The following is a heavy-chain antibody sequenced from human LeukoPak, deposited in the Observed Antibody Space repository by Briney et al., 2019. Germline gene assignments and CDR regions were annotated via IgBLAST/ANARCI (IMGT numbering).Heavy chain of an antibody. V-gene: IGHV4-34*01. CDR3: VGGPGNYYYHYMDV. Sequence: SETLSLTCAVYGGSFSGYYWSWIRQPPGKGLEWIGEINHSGSTNYNPSLKSRVTISVDTSKNQFSLKLSSVTAADTAVYYCVGGPGNYYYHYMDVWGNGTTVTVSS. CDR1: GGSFSGYY. J-gene: IGHJ6*03. CDR2: INHSGST.